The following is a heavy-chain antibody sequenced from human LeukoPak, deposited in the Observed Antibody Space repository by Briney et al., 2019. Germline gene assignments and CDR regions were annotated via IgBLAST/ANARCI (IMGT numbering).Heavy chain of an antibody. CDR1: GYTFTGYY. J-gene: IGHJ4*02. CDR3: ARDDGFFDY. CDR2: INPNSGGT. Sequence: ASVKVSCKASGYTFTGYYMHWVRQAPGQGLEWMGWINPNSGGTNYAQKFQGRVTMTTDTSTSTAYMELRSLRSDDTAVYYCARDDGFFDYWGQGTLVTVSS. V-gene: IGHV1-2*02.